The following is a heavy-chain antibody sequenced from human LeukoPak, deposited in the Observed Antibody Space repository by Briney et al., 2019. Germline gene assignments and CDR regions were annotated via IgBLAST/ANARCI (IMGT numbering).Heavy chain of an antibody. Sequence: GGSLRLSCTASGFSFSGHWMHWARQLPGKGLVWVSRISPTGSTTSYADSVKGRFTVSRDNAKNTLYLQVNNLRAEDTALYHCARNNGMDVWGQGTTVIVSS. V-gene: IGHV3-74*01. CDR2: ISPTGSTT. CDR3: ARNNGMDV. CDR1: GFSFSGHW. J-gene: IGHJ6*02.